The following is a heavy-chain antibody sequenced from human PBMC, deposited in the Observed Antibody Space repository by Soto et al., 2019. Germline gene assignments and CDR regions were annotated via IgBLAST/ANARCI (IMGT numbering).Heavy chain of an antibody. V-gene: IGHV4-39*01. CDR3: ARHGPPGSSGWYEEAHYYYGLDV. D-gene: IGHD6-19*01. CDR2: IYYSGST. Sequence: QLQLQESGPGLVKPSETLSLTCSVSGGSISSSSYYWGWIRQPPGKGLEWIGSIYYSGSTYYNPSLKSRVTISVDTSKNQFSLKLSSVTAADTSVYYCARHGPPGSSGWYEEAHYYYGLDVWGQGTTVTVSS. CDR1: GGSISSSSYY. J-gene: IGHJ6*02.